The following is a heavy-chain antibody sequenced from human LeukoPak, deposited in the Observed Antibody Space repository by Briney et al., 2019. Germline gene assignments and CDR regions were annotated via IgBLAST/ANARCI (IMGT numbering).Heavy chain of an antibody. Sequence: SETLSLTCTVSGGSISSYYWSWIRQPPGKGLEWIGYIYYSGSTNYNPSLKSRVTISVDTSKNQFSLKLSSVTAADTAVYYCARGPFRAYYYDSSGYYPPWFDPWGQGTLVTVSS. CDR3: ARGPFRAYYYDSSGYYPPWFDP. CDR1: GGSISSYY. V-gene: IGHV4-59*01. D-gene: IGHD3-22*01. J-gene: IGHJ5*02. CDR2: IYYSGST.